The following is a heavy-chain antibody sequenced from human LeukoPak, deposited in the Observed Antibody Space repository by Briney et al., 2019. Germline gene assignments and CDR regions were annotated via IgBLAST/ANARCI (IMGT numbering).Heavy chain of an antibody. Sequence: PGGSLRLSCAASGFTFSSYGMHWVRQAPGKGLEWVAVIWYDGSNKYYADSVKGRFTISRDNSKNTLYLQMNSLRAEDTAVYYCARVTQLGLYYFDSWGQGTLVTVSS. CDR1: GFTFSSYG. D-gene: IGHD1-7*01. CDR2: IWYDGSNK. V-gene: IGHV3-33*01. CDR3: ARVTQLGLYYFDS. J-gene: IGHJ4*02.